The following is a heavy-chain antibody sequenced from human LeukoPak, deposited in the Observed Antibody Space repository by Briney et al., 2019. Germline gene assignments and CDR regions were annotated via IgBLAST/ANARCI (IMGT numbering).Heavy chain of an antibody. CDR1: GFTFSSYG. Sequence: GGSLRLSCAASGFTFSSYGMHWVRQAPGKGLEWVAVISYDGSNKYYADSVKGRFTISRDNSKNTLYLQMNSLRAEDTAVYYCAKDPFDYWGQGTLVTVSS. V-gene: IGHV3-30*18. J-gene: IGHJ4*02. CDR2: ISYDGSNK. CDR3: AKDPFDY.